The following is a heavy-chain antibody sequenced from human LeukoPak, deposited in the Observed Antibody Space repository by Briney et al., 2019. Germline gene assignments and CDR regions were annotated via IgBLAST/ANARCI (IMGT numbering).Heavy chain of an antibody. CDR2: IYYSGST. J-gene: IGHJ4*02. D-gene: IGHD5-18*01. CDR1: GGSISSYY. V-gene: IGHV4-59*01. Sequence: SETLSLTCTVSGGSISSYYWSWIRQPPGKGLEWIGYIYYSGSTNYNPSLKSRVTISVDTSKNQFSLKLSSVTAADTAVYYCASFHPGGYSYGTWGQGTLVTVSS. CDR3: ASFHPGGYSYGT.